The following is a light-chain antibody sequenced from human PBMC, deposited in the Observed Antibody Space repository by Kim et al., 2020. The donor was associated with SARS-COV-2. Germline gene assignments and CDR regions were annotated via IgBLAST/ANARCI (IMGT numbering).Light chain of an antibody. J-gene: IGLJ3*02. CDR3: QSFDRSLSGWV. CDR2: GNN. CDR1: SSNIGAPYD. Sequence: RVTISCTGSSSNIGAPYDVHWYQQFPGTAPRLLISGNNNRPTGVPDRFSGSKSGTSASLAISGLQAEDEADFYCQSFDRSLSGWVFGGGTQLTVL. V-gene: IGLV1-40*01.